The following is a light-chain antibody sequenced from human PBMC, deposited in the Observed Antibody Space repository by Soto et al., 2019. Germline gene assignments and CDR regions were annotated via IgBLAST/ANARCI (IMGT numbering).Light chain of an antibody. V-gene: IGLV2-14*03. J-gene: IGLJ2*01. Sequence: QSALTQPASVSGSPGQSIAISCTGSSFDIGAFDYVCWYQQHPGKAPKLVVYDVNDRPSGVSNRFSGSKSGTTASLTISGVQADDEAYYYCSSHTTTYTLIFGGGTQLTVL. CDR2: DVN. CDR3: SSHTTTYTLI. CDR1: SFDIGAFDY.